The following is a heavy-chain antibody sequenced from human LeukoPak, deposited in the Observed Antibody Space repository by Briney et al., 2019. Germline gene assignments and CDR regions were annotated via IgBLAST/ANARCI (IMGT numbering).Heavy chain of an antibody. CDR3: AGGTMVRAVYVAEKQISYHAMDV. J-gene: IGHJ6*02. Sequence: ASVRVSYKPSGYTFTKFYMHWVGQAPGQGLEWMGWINPYSGGTKHAQKFQGRVIMTRDTSISTAYMELSSLRSDDTAVYYCAGGTMVRAVYVAEKQISYHAMDVWGRGTTVTVSS. V-gene: IGHV1-2*02. CDR2: INPYSGGT. CDR1: GYTFTKFY. D-gene: IGHD3-10*01.